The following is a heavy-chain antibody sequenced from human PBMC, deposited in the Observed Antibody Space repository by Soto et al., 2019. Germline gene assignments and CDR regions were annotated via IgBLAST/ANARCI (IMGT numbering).Heavy chain of an antibody. CDR2: INSDGSST. CDR1: GFTFSSYW. V-gene: IGHV3-74*01. J-gene: IGHJ4*02. Sequence: GGSLRLSCAASGFTFSSYWMHWVRQAPGKGLVWVSRINSDGSSTSYADSVKGRFTISRDNAKNSLYLQMNSLRAEDTAVYYCARDLRAVAGNFYFDYWGQGTLVTVSS. D-gene: IGHD6-19*01. CDR3: ARDLRAVAGNFYFDY.